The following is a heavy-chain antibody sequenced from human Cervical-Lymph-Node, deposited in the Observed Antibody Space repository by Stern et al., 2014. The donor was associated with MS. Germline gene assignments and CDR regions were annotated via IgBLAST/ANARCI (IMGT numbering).Heavy chain of an antibody. CDR3: ARTYELDY. V-gene: IGHV1-8*01. J-gene: IGHJ4*02. CDR2: MNPNTGDT. Sequence: VQLVESGPELEKPSASLTLSCTASGGSFTNYDLNWARQPPGPGREWMGWMNPNTGDTGHAQKFQGRITMTRNSSMGTADMDLSSLKAEGTATYCCARTYELDYWGQGTLVVVSS. CDR1: GGSFTNYD. D-gene: IGHD3-3*01.